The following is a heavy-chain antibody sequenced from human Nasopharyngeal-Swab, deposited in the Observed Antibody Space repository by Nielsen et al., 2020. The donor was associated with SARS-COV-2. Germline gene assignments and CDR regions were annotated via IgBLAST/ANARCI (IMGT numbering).Heavy chain of an antibody. J-gene: IGHJ4*02. D-gene: IGHD5-24*01. Sequence: GESLKISCAASGFTFSSYSMNWVRKAPGKGLEWVSSISSSSSYIYYADSVKGRFTISRDNAKNSLYLQMNSLRAEDTAVYYCARFRRDGYNKPFDYWGQGTLVTVSS. CDR2: ISSSSSYI. CDR3: ARFRRDGYNKPFDY. CDR1: GFTFSSYS. V-gene: IGHV3-21*01.